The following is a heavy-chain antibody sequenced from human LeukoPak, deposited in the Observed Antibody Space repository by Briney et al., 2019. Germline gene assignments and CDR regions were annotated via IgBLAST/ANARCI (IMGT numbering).Heavy chain of an antibody. CDR1: GYTFSTYR. Sequence: ASVKVSCKASGYTFSTYRITWVRQAPGQGLEWMGWISTYNSNTKYEQKFQGRVTMTTDTPTRTVHMELRSLGSDDTAVYYCTRVWLGNGLDIWGQGTMVTVSS. J-gene: IGHJ3*02. D-gene: IGHD6-19*01. V-gene: IGHV1-18*01. CDR3: TRVWLGNGLDI. CDR2: ISTYNSNT.